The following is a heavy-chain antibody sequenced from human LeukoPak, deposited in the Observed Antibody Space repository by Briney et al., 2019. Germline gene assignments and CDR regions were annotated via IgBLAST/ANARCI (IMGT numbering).Heavy chain of an antibody. J-gene: IGHJ4*02. V-gene: IGHV3-7*01. CDR3: ASTGGYYDILTAYLKY. CDR1: GFTFSAYW. Sequence: PGGSQRLSCAASGFTFSAYWVTWVRQAPGKGLEWVADIKEDGSEKYYLDSVKGRFTISRDNADNSLYLEMTSLRAEDTGVYYCASTGGYYDILTAYLKYWGQGTLVTVSS. CDR2: IKEDGSEK. D-gene: IGHD3-9*01.